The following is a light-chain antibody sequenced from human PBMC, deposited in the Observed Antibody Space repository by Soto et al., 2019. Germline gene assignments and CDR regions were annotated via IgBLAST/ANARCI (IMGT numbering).Light chain of an antibody. Sequence: QSALTQPASVSVSPGQSITISCTGTSSDVGGYNYVSWYQQHPGKAPKLMIYEVSNRPSGVSNRFSGSKSGNTASLTISGLQAEDEADYYCSSYTSSITRVFGGGTQLTVL. CDR1: SSDVGGYNY. CDR2: EVS. CDR3: SSYTSSITRV. V-gene: IGLV2-14*01. J-gene: IGLJ3*02.